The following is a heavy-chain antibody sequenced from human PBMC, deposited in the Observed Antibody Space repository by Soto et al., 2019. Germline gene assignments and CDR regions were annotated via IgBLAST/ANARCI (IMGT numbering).Heavy chain of an antibody. Sequence: SVKVSCKASGGTFSSYAISWVRQAPGQGLEWMGGIIPIFGTANYAQRFQGRVTITADESTSTAYMELSSLRSEDTAVYYCATTTGYSSGWYFSYFDYWGQGTLVTVSS. CDR3: ATTTGYSSGWYFSYFDY. CDR1: GGTFSSYA. J-gene: IGHJ4*02. V-gene: IGHV1-69*13. D-gene: IGHD6-19*01. CDR2: IIPIFGTA.